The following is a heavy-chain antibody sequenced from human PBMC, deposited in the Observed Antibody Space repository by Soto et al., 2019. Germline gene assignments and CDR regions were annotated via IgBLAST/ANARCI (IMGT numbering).Heavy chain of an antibody. D-gene: IGHD3-3*01. Sequence: GGSLRLSCAASGFTFSSYAMSWVRQAPGKGLEWVSAISGSGGSTYYADSVKGRFTISRDNSKNTLYLQMNSLRAEDTAVYYCAKANAWGRFLEWLLYFDYWGQGTLVTVSS. J-gene: IGHJ4*02. CDR2: ISGSGGST. CDR1: GFTFSSYA. CDR3: AKANAWGRFLEWLLYFDY. V-gene: IGHV3-23*01.